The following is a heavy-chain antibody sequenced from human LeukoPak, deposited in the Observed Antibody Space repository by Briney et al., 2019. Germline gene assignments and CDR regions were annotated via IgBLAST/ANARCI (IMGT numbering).Heavy chain of an antibody. CDR1: GYTFTDYY. CDR2: ISFDGSNK. D-gene: IGHD6-13*01. J-gene: IGHJ4*02. Sequence: SCKASGYTFTDYYMHWVRQAPGKGLEWVAVISFDGSNKYYGDSVKGRLTISRDNSENTLYLQMNSLRAEDTAVYYCAKDRGAAAGFDYWGQGTLVTVSS. CDR3: AKDRGAAAGFDY. V-gene: IGHV3-30*18.